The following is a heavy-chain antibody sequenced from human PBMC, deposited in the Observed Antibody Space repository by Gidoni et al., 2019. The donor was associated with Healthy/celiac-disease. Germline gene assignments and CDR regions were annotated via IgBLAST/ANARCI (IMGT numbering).Heavy chain of an antibody. Sequence: SASGFTLSSYGMHWVRQAPGKGLEWVAVIWYDGSNKYYADSVKGGFTISRDNSKNTLYLQMNSLRAEDTAVYYCARPYSGSYLYYWGQGTLVTVSS. CDR2: IWYDGSNK. J-gene: IGHJ4*02. CDR1: GFTLSSYG. V-gene: IGHV3-33*01. CDR3: ARPYSGSYLYY. D-gene: IGHD1-26*01.